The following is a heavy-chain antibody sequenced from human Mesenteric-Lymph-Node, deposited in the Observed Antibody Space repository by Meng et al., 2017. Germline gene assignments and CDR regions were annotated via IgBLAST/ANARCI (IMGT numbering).Heavy chain of an antibody. CDR3: ARDSLSTFDI. J-gene: IGHJ3*02. Sequence: VQLVRSGAEVKKPGASVKVSCKASGYTFSNYALSWVRQAPGKGLEWVSAISGSGGSTYYADSVKGRFTISRDISKNTLFLQMNSLRAEDTAVYYCARDSLSTFDIWGQGTMVTVSS. CDR2: ISGSGGST. CDR1: GYTFSNYA. V-gene: IGHV3-23*04.